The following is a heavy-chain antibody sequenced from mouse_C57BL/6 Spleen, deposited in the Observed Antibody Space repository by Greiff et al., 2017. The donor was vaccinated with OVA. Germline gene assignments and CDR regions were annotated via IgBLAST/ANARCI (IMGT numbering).Heavy chain of an antibody. V-gene: IGHV1-18*01. Sequence: VQLKQSGPELVKPGASVKIPCKASGYTFTDYNMDWVKQSHGKSLEWIGDINPNNGGTIYNQKFKGKATLTVDKSSSTAYMELRSLTSEDTAVYYCARGDYGSSYDGAWFAYWGQGTLVTVSA. J-gene: IGHJ3*01. CDR1: GYTFTDYN. D-gene: IGHD1-1*01. CDR2: INPNNGGT. CDR3: ARGDYGSSYDGAWFAY.